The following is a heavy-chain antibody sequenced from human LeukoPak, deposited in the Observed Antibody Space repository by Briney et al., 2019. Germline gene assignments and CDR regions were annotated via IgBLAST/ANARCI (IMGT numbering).Heavy chain of an antibody. CDR3: ARGRSFYSGSYEAINWFDP. D-gene: IGHD1-26*01. CDR1: GYTFTGYY. V-gene: IGHV1-2*06. CDR2: INPNSGGT. Sequence: ASVTVSCKASGYTFTGYYMHWVRQAPGQGLEWMGRINPNSGGTNYAQKFQGRVTMTRDTSLSTAYMELSRLRSDDTAVYYCARGRSFYSGSYEAINWFDPWGQGTLVTVSS. J-gene: IGHJ5*02.